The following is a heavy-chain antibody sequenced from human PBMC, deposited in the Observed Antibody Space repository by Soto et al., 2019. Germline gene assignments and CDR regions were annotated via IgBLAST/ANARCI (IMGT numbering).Heavy chain of an antibody. Sequence: PSETLSLTCAVYGGSFSGYYWSWIRQPPGKGLEWIGEINHSGSTNYNPSLKSRVTISVDTSKNQFSLKLSSVTAADTAVYYCARDIVVDSYMDVWGKGTTVTVSS. J-gene: IGHJ6*03. D-gene: IGHD2-15*01. CDR3: ARDIVVDSYMDV. CDR1: GGSFSGYY. CDR2: INHSGST. V-gene: IGHV4-34*01.